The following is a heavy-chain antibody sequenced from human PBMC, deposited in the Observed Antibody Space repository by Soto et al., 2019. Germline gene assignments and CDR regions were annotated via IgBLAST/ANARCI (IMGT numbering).Heavy chain of an antibody. V-gene: IGHV3-33*05. Sequence: QVQLVESGGGVVQPGTSLRLSCVGSGFTFRSYVIHWVRQAPGKGLEWVALTSYDGSNKDYGGSVKGRFTIYRDNSRNTVELQLDSLRREATALYYCARWGTTEGLDVWGQGTLVSVSS. D-gene: IGHD3-16*01. J-gene: IGHJ1*01. CDR2: TSYDGSNK. CDR1: GFTFRSYV. CDR3: ARWGTTEGLDV.